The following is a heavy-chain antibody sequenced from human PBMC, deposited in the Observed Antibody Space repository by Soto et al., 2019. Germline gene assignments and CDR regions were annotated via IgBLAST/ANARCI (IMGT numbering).Heavy chain of an antibody. CDR2: IYGGGDRT. V-gene: IGHV3-23*01. CDR1: GFSFRDYA. D-gene: IGHD2-21*01. CDR3: ANSPRRNLISIEPTFDN. J-gene: IGHJ4*02. Sequence: GGSLRLSCAASGFSFRDYAMSWVRQAPGKGLEYVSAIYGGGDRTYSADPVKGRFTISRDNPKNTLYLQMTSLRAEDPAVYYFANSPRRNLISIEPTFDNWGQGTLVTVSS.